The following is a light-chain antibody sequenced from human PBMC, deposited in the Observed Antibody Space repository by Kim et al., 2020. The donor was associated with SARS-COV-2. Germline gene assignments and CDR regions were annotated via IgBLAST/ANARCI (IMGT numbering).Light chain of an antibody. V-gene: IGLV3-1*01. J-gene: IGLJ3*02. CDR2: QHT. CDR3: QAWDSSTAV. Sequence: SYELTQPPSVCVSPGQTASITCSGSKLGDKYAYWYQKKPGQTPILVIYQHTKRPSGISQRFSGSSFGNTATLTISRAQTMDEADYYCQAWDSSTAVFGGRTQLTVL. CDR1: KLGDKY.